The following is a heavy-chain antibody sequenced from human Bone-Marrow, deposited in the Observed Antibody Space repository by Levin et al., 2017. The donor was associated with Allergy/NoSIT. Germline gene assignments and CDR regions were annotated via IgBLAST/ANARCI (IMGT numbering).Heavy chain of an antibody. J-gene: IGHJ4*02. Sequence: RAGGSLRLSCKGSEHSFTSFWIGWVRQMPGKGLEWMGIIYPGDSDTKYSPSFQGQVTISADTSTSTAYLQWRSLKTSDTATYYCARLGSLGFYFDVWGQGTLVAVSS. V-gene: IGHV5-51*01. CDR3: ARLGSLGFYFDV. CDR2: IYPGDSDT. CDR1: EHSFTSFW. D-gene: IGHD1-26*01.